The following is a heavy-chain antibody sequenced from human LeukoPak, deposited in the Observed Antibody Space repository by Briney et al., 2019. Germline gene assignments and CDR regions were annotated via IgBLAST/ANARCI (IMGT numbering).Heavy chain of an antibody. D-gene: IGHD5-12*01. J-gene: IGHJ4*02. Sequence: GSLRLSCAASGFTFSSYWMHWVRQAPGKGLVWVSRINTDGSSTSYADSVKGRFTISRDNDKNTLYLQMNSLRAEDTAVYYCARAARGYSGYEPFDYWGQGTLVTVSS. CDR1: GFTFSSYW. CDR2: INTDGSST. V-gene: IGHV3-74*01. CDR3: ARAARGYSGYEPFDY.